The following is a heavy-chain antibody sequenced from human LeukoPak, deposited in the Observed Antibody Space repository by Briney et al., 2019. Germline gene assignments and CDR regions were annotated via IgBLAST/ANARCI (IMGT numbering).Heavy chain of an antibody. CDR1: GGSISSSSYY. D-gene: IGHD3-9*01. J-gene: IGHJ4*02. CDR3: ARQYYDILTGYPISIEFDY. CDR2: IYYSGST. Sequence: NPSETLSLTCTVSGGSISSSSYYWGWIRQPPGKGLEWIGSIYYSGSTYYNPSLKSRVTISVDTSKNQFSLKLSSVTAADTAVYYCARQYYDILTGYPISIEFDYWGQGTLVTVSS. V-gene: IGHV4-39*01.